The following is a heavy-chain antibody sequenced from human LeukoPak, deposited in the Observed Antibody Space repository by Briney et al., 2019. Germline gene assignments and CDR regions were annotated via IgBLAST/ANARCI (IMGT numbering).Heavy chain of an antibody. V-gene: IGHV1-2*02. D-gene: IGHD3-22*01. J-gene: IGHJ5*02. CDR1: GYTFTGYY. Sequence: ASVTVSFKASGYTFTGYYIHWVRQAPGQGLEWMGWINPNSGGTNYAQKFQGRVTMTRDTSINTAYMELSRLRSDDTAVYYCARNGAPFYYDSIPPNWFDPWGQGTLVAVSS. CDR2: INPNSGGT. CDR3: ARNGAPFYYDSIPPNWFDP.